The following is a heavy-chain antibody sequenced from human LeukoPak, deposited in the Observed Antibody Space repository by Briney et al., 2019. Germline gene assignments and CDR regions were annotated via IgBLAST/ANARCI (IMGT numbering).Heavy chain of an antibody. J-gene: IGHJ4*02. D-gene: IGHD5-12*01. CDR2: TSGSGVNS. CDR1: GFTLRSYD. V-gene: IGHV3-23*01. Sequence: RTGGSLRLSCAASGFTLRSYDMSWVRQAPGKGLEWVAATSGSGVNSYYADSVRGRFTISRDNSQNTLYLQMDSLRAEDTALYYCAKEYSGYDFDYWGQGTLVTVYS. CDR3: AKEYSGYDFDY.